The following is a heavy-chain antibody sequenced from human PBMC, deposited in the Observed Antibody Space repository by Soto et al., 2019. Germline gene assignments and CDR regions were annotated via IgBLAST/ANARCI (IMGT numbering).Heavy chain of an antibody. CDR3: ARDAAAGLNDY. CDR2: ISAYNGNT. CDR1: GYIFVNYG. V-gene: IGHV1-18*01. J-gene: IGHJ4*02. D-gene: IGHD6-13*01. Sequence: QVQLVQSGDEVKKPGASVKVSCKASGYIFVNYGISWVRQAPGQGLEWMGWISAYNGNTKYAQKFQGRVTMTTDTSTSTAYMEVRSLRSDDTAVYYCARDAAAGLNDYWGQGTLVTVSS.